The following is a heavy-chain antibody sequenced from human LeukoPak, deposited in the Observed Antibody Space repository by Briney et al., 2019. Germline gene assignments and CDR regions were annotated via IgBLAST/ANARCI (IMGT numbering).Heavy chain of an antibody. Sequence: GGSLRLSCAASGFTVSGSYISWVRQAPGKGLEWVSAISGSGGSTYYADSVKGRFTISRDNSKNTLYLQMNSLRAEDTAVYYCARGDYGDYAYYGMDVWGQGTTVTVSS. D-gene: IGHD4-17*01. CDR3: ARGDYGDYAYYGMDV. CDR1: GFTVSGSY. J-gene: IGHJ6*02. CDR2: ISGSGGST. V-gene: IGHV3-23*01.